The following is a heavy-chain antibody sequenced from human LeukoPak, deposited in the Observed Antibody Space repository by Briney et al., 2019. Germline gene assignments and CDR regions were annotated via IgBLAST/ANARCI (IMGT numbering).Heavy chain of an antibody. CDR3: ARDVMITFGGVIVMYYFDY. D-gene: IGHD3-16*02. V-gene: IGHV3-7*01. J-gene: IGHJ4*02. CDR1: GFTFSSYW. CDR2: IKQDGSEK. Sequence: PGGSLRLSCAASGFTFSSYWMSWVRQAPRKGLEWVANIKQDGSEKYYVDSVKGRFTISRDNAKNSLYLQMNSLRAEDTAVYYCARDVMITFGGVIVMYYFDYWGQGTLVTVS.